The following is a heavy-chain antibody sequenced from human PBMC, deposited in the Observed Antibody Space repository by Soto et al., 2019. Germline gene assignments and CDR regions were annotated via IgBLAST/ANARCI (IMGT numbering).Heavy chain of an antibody. D-gene: IGHD6-19*01. CDR2: IIPIFGTA. CDR3: ARDQQRSGWPMGYGMDV. V-gene: IGHV1-69*13. CDR1: GGTFSSYA. Sequence: ASVKVSCKASGGTFSSYAISWVRQAPGQGLEWMGGIIPIFGTANYAQKFQGRVTITADESTSTAYMELSSLRSEDTAVYYCARDQQRSGWPMGYGMDVWGQGTTVTVSS. J-gene: IGHJ6*02.